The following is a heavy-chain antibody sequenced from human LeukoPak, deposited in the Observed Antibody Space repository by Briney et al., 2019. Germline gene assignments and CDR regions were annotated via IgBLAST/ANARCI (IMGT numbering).Heavy chain of an antibody. V-gene: IGHV3-21*01. CDR1: GFTFSSYS. CDR3: AREALGSGWFDY. Sequence: PGGSLRLSCAASGFTFSSYSMNWVRQAPGKGLEWVSSISSSSSYIYYADSVKGRFTISRDNAKNSLYLQMNSLRAEDTAVYYCAREALGSGWFDYWGQGTLVTVSS. D-gene: IGHD6-19*01. CDR2: ISSSSSYI. J-gene: IGHJ5*01.